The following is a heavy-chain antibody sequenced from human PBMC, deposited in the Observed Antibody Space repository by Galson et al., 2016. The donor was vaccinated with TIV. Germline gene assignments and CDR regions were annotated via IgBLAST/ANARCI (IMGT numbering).Heavy chain of an antibody. CDR3: ARNVEQGVVVLPSAITNWFDP. CDR2: ISAYTGNT. D-gene: IGHD2-2*01. Sequence: SVKVSCKASGYTFSSFGISWVRQAPGQGLEWMGWISAYTGNTNYVQKFQGRVTMTTDTSTATAHMELWSLRSDDTAVYYCARNVEQGVVVLPSAITNWFDPWGQGTLVTVSS. CDR1: GYTFSSFG. V-gene: IGHV1-18*01. J-gene: IGHJ5*02.